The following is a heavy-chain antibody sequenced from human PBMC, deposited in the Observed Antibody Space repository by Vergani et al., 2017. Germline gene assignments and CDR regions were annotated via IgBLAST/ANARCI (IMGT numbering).Heavy chain of an antibody. Sequence: QVQLVESGGGVVQPGRSLRLSCAASGFTFSSYGMHWVRQAPGKGLEWVAVISYDGSNKYYADSVKGRFTISRDNSKNTLYLQMNSLRAEDTAVYYCAKDFYRGMSGNLMDVWGQGP. CDR1: GFTFSSYG. CDR3: AKDFYRGMSGNLMDV. V-gene: IGHV3-30*18. J-gene: IGHJ6*02. CDR2: ISYDGSNK. D-gene: IGHD1-26*01.